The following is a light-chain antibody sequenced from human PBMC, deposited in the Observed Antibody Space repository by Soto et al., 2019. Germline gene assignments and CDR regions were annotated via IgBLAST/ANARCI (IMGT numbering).Light chain of an antibody. CDR1: QSVSSY. CDR2: AAS. J-gene: IGKJ2*01. CDR3: QQRSNWPPYT. Sequence: EIVLTQSQATLSLSPGERATLSCRASQSVSSYLAWYHQKPGQAPRLFIYAASNRAAGIPARFSGSGSVTDFTLTISSLEPEDFAVYYCQQRSNWPPYTFGQGTKLEIK. V-gene: IGKV3-11*01.